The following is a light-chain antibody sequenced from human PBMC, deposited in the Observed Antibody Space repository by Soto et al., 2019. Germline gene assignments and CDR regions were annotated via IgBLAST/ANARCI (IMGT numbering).Light chain of an antibody. CDR1: QSVSSN. V-gene: IGKV3D-15*01. CDR3: QQYDKWPIT. J-gene: IGKJ5*01. CDR2: GAS. Sequence: EIVMTQSPATLSVSPGERATLSCRASQSVSSNLAWYQQKPGQAPRLLIYGASIRATAIPVRFGGSGSGTEFTLSISSLQSEDFAVYYCQQYDKWPITFGQGTRLEIK.